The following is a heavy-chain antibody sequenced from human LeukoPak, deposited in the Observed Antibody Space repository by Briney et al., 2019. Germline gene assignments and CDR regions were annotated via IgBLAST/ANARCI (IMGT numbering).Heavy chain of an antibody. CDR3: ARKRTAMGGDYYMDV. J-gene: IGHJ6*03. V-gene: IGHV3-30*03. CDR1: GFTFSSYG. D-gene: IGHD5-18*01. Sequence: GGSLRLSCAASGFTFSSYGMHWVRQAPGKGLEWVAVISYDGSNKYYADSVKGRFTISRDNAKNSLYLQMNSLRAEDTALYYCARKRTAMGGDYYMDVWGKGTTVTVSS. CDR2: ISYDGSNK.